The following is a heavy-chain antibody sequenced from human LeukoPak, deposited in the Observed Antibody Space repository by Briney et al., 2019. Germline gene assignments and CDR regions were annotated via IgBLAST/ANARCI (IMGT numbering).Heavy chain of an antibody. CDR2: DSAYNDNA. D-gene: IGHD3-10*01. Sequence: ASVKVSCKASGYTFTNFGISWVRQAPGQGLEWMGWDSAYNDNANYAQKFQGRVTITTDESTSTAYMELSSLRSEDTAVYYCARDSVPDSQGAYWGQGTLVTVSS. CDR1: GYTFTNFG. V-gene: IGHV1-18*04. J-gene: IGHJ4*02. CDR3: ARDSVPDSQGAY.